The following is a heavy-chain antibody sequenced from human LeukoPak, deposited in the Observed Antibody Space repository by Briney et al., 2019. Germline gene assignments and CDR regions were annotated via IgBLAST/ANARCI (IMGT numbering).Heavy chain of an antibody. CDR3: ARSLPYGTTWYGRSDF. D-gene: IGHD6-13*01. Sequence: GGSLRLSCAASGFPFNAYWMTWVRQAPGKGLEWVANIRQDGDTKYYVDSVKGRFTISRDNAMNSLYLQINSLRAEDTAIYYCARSLPYGTTWYGRSDFWGQGTLVTVSS. J-gene: IGHJ4*02. CDR2: IRQDGDTK. CDR1: GFPFNAYW. V-gene: IGHV3-7*03.